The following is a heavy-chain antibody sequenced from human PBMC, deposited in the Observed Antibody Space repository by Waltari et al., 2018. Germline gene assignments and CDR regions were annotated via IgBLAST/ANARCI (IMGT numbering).Heavy chain of an antibody. V-gene: IGHV4-34*01. J-gene: IGHJ4*02. CDR2: INHSGST. CDR1: GGSFSGYY. Sequence: QVQLQQWGAGLLKPSETLSLTCAVYGGSFSGYYWSWIRQPPGKGLEWIGEINHSGSTNYTPSLTSRVTISVDTSKNQFSLKLSSVTAADTAVYYCARMRRVDIVVVPAAMPSEIDYWGQGTLVTVSS. CDR3: ARMRRVDIVVVPAAMPSEIDY. D-gene: IGHD2-2*03.